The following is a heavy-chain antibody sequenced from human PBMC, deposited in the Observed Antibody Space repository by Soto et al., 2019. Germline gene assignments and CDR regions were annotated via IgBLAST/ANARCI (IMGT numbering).Heavy chain of an antibody. CDR3: ARDPSFAYSSSWYDNWFDP. D-gene: IGHD6-13*01. V-gene: IGHV3-33*01. J-gene: IGHJ5*02. CDR2: IWYDGSNK. CDR1: GFTFSSYG. Sequence: QVQLVESGGGVVQPGRSLRLSCAASGFTFSSYGMHWVRQAPGKGLEWVAVIWYDGSNKYYADSVKGRFTISRDNSKNTLYLQMNSLRAEDTAVYYCARDPSFAYSSSWYDNWFDPWGQGTLVTVSS.